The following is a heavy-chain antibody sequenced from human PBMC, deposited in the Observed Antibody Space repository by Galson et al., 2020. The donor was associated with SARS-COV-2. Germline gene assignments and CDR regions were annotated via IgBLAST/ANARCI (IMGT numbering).Heavy chain of an antibody. CDR2: IRYHGTNK. Sequence: GGPLRLSCAASGFSFSTYDMHCARQPPAKGREWVAVIRYHGTNKYYADSVKGRFTISRDNSKNTLYLQMNSLSAEDTAVYYCARDLGIAAAGTSPEYFQHWGQGTLVTVSS. J-gene: IGHJ1*01. V-gene: IGHV3-33*01. CDR1: GFSFSTYD. D-gene: IGHD6-13*01. CDR3: ARDLGIAAAGTSPEYFQH.